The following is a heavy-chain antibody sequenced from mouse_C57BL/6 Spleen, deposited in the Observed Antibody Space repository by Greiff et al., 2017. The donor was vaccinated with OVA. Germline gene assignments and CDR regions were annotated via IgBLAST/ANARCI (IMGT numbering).Heavy chain of an antibody. CDR3: ARLGDWDYFGY. Sequence: VQLQQPGAELVKPGASVKLSCKASGYTFTSYWMHWVKQRPGQGLEWIGMIHPNSGSTNYNEKFKSKATLTVDKSSSTAYMQLSSLTSEDSAVYYCARLGDWDYFGYWGQGTTLTVSS. J-gene: IGHJ2*01. CDR2: IHPNSGST. CDR1: GYTFTSYW. D-gene: IGHD4-1*01. V-gene: IGHV1-64*01.